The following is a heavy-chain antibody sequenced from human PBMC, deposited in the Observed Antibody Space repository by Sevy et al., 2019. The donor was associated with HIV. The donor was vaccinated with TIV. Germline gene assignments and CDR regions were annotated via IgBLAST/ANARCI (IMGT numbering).Heavy chain of an antibody. V-gene: IGHV3-23*01. CDR1: GFSFKNYP. CDR3: TKSKTLLQSPFGV. Sequence: GGSLRLSCEGSGFSFKNYPMSWVRQAPGKGLEWVCIISGSGATIFYADSLKGRFIVSRDNSKDTVFLQMNSLTVDDTGTYYCTKSKTLLQSPFGVWRQGAVVTVSS. CDR2: ISGSGATI. J-gene: IGHJ4*03. D-gene: IGHD2-15*01.